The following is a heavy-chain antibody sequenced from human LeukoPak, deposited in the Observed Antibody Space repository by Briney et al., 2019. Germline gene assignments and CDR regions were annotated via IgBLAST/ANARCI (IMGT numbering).Heavy chain of an antibody. CDR3: ARIRDGYNDAYDV. J-gene: IGHJ3*01. CDR1: GYTFTKSY. Sequence: ASVKVSCKASGYTFTKSYIHWVRQAPGQRLEWMGLINPGGDNTKYAQNFQGRVTMTSDTSARTVYMELSSLRSEDTAIYYCARIRDGYNDAYDVWGQGTVVTVPS. V-gene: IGHV1-46*01. D-gene: IGHD5-24*01. CDR2: INPGGDNT.